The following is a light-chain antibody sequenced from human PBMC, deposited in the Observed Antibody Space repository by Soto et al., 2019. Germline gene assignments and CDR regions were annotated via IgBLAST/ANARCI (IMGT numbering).Light chain of an antibody. V-gene: IGLV2-14*01. CDR1: SGDIDAYNY. CDR2: DVS. J-gene: IGLJ1*01. CDR3: GSYTTSSNYV. Sequence: QSALTQPASVSGSPGQSITISCTGTSGDIDAYNYVPWYQQHPGKAPKLMIYDVSNRPSGISNRFSGSKSGNTASLTISGLQAEDEADYYCGSYTTSSNYVFGTGTKVTVL.